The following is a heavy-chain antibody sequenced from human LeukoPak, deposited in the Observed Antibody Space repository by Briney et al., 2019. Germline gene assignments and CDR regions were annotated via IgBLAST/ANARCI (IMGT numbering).Heavy chain of an antibody. CDR3: ARDLDPTHLTTVTPFDY. V-gene: IGHV3-33*01. D-gene: IGHD4-17*01. Sequence: HPGRSLRLSCAASGFTFSSYGMHWVRQAPGKGLEWVAVIWYDGSNKYYADSVKGRFTISRDNSKNTLYLQMNSLRAEDTAVYYCARDLDPTHLTTVTPFDYWGQGTLVTVSS. CDR1: GFTFSSYG. J-gene: IGHJ4*02. CDR2: IWYDGSNK.